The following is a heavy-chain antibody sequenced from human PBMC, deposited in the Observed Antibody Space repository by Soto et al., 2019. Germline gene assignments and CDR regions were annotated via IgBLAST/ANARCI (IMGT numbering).Heavy chain of an antibody. CDR2: IGGGGGDT. Sequence: AGWSLRVSWPASVFTFSRYPRSWVRQYPGRVLEWVSAIGGGGGDTAYTDSVNGRFIIPRDSSKYTLYMQLNSLSAEDTAIFFGAKATANAPRVYASWGQGTLVTVSS. CDR1: VFTFSRYP. V-gene: IGHV3-23*01. CDR3: AKATANAPRVYAS. D-gene: IGHD2-2*01. J-gene: IGHJ4*02.